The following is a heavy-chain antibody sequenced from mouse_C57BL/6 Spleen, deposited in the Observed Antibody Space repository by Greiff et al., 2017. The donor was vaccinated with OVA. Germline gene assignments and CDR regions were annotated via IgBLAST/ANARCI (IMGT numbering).Heavy chain of an antibody. V-gene: IGHV5-9-1*02. D-gene: IGHD3-3*01. CDR3: TRGTSRNWYFDV. CDR2: LSSGGDYI. CDR1: GFTFSSYA. J-gene: IGHJ1*03. Sequence: EVMLVESGEGLVKPGGSLKLSCAASGFTFSSYAMSWVRQTPEKRLEWVAYLSSGGDYIYYADTVKGRFTISRDNARNTLYLQMSSLKSEDTAMYYCTRGTSRNWYFDVWGTGTTVTVSS.